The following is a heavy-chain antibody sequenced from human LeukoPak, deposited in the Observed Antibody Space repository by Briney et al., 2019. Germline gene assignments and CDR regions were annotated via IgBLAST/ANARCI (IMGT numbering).Heavy chain of an antibody. CDR1: GGSISSYY. D-gene: IGHD6-19*01. CDR3: ARIDRAVAGTIDY. J-gene: IGHJ4*02. Sequence: PSETLSLTCTVSGGSISSYYWSWIRQPPGKGLEWIGYIYYTGSTNYNPYLKSRVTMSADTSKNQFSLKLSSVTAADTAVYYCARIDRAVAGTIDYWGQGTLVTVSS. CDR2: IYYTGST. V-gene: IGHV4-59*08.